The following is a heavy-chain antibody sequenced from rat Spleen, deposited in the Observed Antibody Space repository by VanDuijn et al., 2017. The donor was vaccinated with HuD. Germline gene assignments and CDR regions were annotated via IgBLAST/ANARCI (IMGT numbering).Heavy chain of an antibody. D-gene: IGHD1-6*01. Sequence: EVQLVESGGGLVQPGRSLKLSCVASGFTFNNYWMTWIRQAPGKGLEWVASIRYEGSRTYYGDSVKGRFTISRDNAKSTLYLQMNSLRSEDTATYYCAREADKPFHYFDHWGQGVMVTVSS. J-gene: IGHJ2*01. CDR3: AREADKPFHYFDH. CDR2: IRYEGSRT. V-gene: IGHV5-31*01. CDR1: GFTFNNYW.